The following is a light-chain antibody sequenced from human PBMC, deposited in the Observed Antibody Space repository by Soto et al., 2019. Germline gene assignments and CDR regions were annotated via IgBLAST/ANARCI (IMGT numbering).Light chain of an antibody. Sequence: QSALTQPASVSGSPGQSVTISSTGTSSDVGSFNRVSWYQQPPGTAPKLMIYEVTNRPSGVPDRFSGSKSGNTASLTISGLQAEDEADYYCSSFTSSSTYVFGTGTKVTVL. V-gene: IGLV2-18*02. CDR2: EVT. CDR3: SSFTSSSTYV. J-gene: IGLJ1*01. CDR1: SSDVGSFNR.